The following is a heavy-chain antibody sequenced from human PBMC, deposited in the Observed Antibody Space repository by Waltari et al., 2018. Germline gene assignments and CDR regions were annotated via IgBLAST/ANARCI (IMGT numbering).Heavy chain of an antibody. Sequence: EVQLLESGGGLVQPGGSLRLSCAASGFTFSSYAMSWVRQAPGKGLEWVSAISGSGGSTYYAGSVKGRFTISRDNSNNTLYLQMNSLRAEDTAVYYCAKDPESGAAGQPLTTDWGQGTLVTVSS. J-gene: IGHJ4*02. CDR2: ISGSGGST. D-gene: IGHD6-13*01. V-gene: IGHV3-23*01. CDR3: AKDPESGAAGQPLTTD. CDR1: GFTFSSYA.